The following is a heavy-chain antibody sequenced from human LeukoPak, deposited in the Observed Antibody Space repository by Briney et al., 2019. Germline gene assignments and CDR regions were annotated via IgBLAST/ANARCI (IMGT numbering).Heavy chain of an antibody. CDR1: GFTFSSYS. V-gene: IGHV3-48*01. CDR2: ISSSSSSI. J-gene: IGHJ3*02. CDR3: VRYLVGTDFDI. Sequence: PGGSLRLSCAASGFTFSSYSMKWVRQAPGKGLEWVSYISSSSSSIYYADSVKGRFTISRDNAKNSLYLQMNSLRAEDTAVYYCVRYLVGTDFDIWGQGTMVTVSS. D-gene: IGHD5-12*01.